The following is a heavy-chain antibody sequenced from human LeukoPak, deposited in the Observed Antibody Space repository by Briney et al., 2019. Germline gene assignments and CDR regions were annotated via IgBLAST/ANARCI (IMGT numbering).Heavy chain of an antibody. Sequence: PSETLSLTCTVSGGSISSGDYYWSWVRQAPGKGLEWVAVIYSGGSTYYADSVKGRFTISRDNSKNTLYLQMNSLRAEDTAVYYCARDSHSGSYYRLDYWGQGTLVTVSS. V-gene: IGHV3-53*01. D-gene: IGHD1-26*01. CDR1: GGSISSGDYY. CDR3: ARDSHSGSYYRLDY. J-gene: IGHJ4*02. CDR2: IYSGGST.